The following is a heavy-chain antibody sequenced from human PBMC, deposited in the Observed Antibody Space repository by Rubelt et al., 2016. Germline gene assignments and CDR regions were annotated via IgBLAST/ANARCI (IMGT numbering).Heavy chain of an antibody. CDR1: GGSFSGYF. CDR2: VSHSGTT. CDR3: VYGDYGVDY. J-gene: IGHJ4*02. D-gene: IGHD4-17*01. V-gene: IGHV4-34*02. Sequence: QAQLQQWGAAGLLKPSETLSLTCAVYGGSFSGYFWTWIRQPPGKGLEWIGEVSHSGTTNYNPSLKSRLTISLDTSKNQLPLKRRVVTAADTAVYYCVYGDYGVDYWGQGTLVAVSS.